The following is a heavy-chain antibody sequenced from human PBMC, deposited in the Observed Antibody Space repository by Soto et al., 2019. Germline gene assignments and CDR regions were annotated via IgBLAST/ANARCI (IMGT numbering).Heavy chain of an antibody. D-gene: IGHD3-9*01. Sequence: EVQLVESGGVLAQPGGSLRLSCAASGFTFNTFGMNWVRQAPGKGLELISYISVTSTTIHYADSVKGRFAISRDNAKNSLYLEMASLRVEDTAVYYCARDGSMTGVCGYWGPGTGVTVSS. CDR1: GFTFNTFG. V-gene: IGHV3-48*01. CDR2: ISVTSTTI. J-gene: IGHJ4*02. CDR3: ARDGSMTGVCGY.